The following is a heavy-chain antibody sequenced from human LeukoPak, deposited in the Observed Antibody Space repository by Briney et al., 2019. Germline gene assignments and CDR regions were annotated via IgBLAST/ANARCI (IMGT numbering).Heavy chain of an antibody. Sequence: PSETLSLTCTVSGGSISSGDYYWSWIRQPPGKGLEWIGYIYYSRSTYYNPSLKSRVTISVDTSKNQFSLKLSSVTAADTAVYYCASPHDSSGSNDAFDIWGQGTMVTVSS. D-gene: IGHD3-22*01. CDR1: GGSISSGDYY. J-gene: IGHJ3*02. CDR2: IYYSRST. V-gene: IGHV4-30-4*01. CDR3: ASPHDSSGSNDAFDI.